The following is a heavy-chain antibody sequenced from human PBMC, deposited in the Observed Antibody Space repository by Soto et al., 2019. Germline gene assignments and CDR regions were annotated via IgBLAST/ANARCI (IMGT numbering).Heavy chain of an antibody. CDR1: GFTFSSYE. CDR2: ISSSGSTI. D-gene: IGHD6-19*01. J-gene: IGHJ6*02. V-gene: IGHV3-48*03. CDR3: ARTSGWYGYYGMDV. Sequence: GGSLRLSCAASGFTFSSYEMNWVRQAPGKGLEWVSYISSSGSTIYYADSVKGRFTISRDNAKNSLYLQMNSLRAEDTAVYYCARTSGWYGYYGMDVWGQGTTVTVSS.